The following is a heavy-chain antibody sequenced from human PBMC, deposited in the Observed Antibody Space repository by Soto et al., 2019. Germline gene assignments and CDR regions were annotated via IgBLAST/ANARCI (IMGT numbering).Heavy chain of an antibody. CDR2: INHSGST. J-gene: IGHJ4*02. CDR1: GGSFSGYY. V-gene: IGHV4-34*01. CDR3: ARGRTLRRDLHY. Sequence: SETLSLTCAVYGGSFSGYYWSWIRQPPGKGLEWIGEINHSGSTNYNPSLKSRVTISVDTSKNQFSLKLSSVTAADTAVYYCARGRTLRRDLHYWGQGTLVTVS.